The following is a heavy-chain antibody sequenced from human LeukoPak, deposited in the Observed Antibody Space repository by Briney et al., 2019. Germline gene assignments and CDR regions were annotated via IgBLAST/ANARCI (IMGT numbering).Heavy chain of an antibody. CDR3: ARDLDPYTGIGWYIDY. V-gene: IGHV1-2*02. J-gene: IGHJ4*02. Sequence: ASVKVSCKASGYTFTGYYMHWVRQAPGQGLEWMGWINPNSGGTNYAQKFQGRVTMTRDTSISTAYMELSRLRSDDTAVYYCARDLDPYTGIGWYIDYWGQGTLVTVSS. CDR1: GYTFTGYY. D-gene: IGHD6-19*01. CDR2: INPNSGGT.